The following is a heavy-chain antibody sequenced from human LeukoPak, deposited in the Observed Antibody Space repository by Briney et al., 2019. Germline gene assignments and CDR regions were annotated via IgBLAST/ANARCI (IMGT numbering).Heavy chain of an antibody. J-gene: IGHJ3*02. Sequence: GGSLRLSCAASGFTFSTHAMSWVRQAPGKGLEWVSAISGSGGRTYHADSVKGRFTISRDNSKNTLFLQMNSLRAEDTAIYYCAMTMKYCSGGTCQEAFEIWGQGTMVTV. V-gene: IGHV3-23*01. CDR2: ISGSGGRT. CDR3: AMTMKYCSGGTCQEAFEI. CDR1: GFTFSTHA. D-gene: IGHD2-15*01.